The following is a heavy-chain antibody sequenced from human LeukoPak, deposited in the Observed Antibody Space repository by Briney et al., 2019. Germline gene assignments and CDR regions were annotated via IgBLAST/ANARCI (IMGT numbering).Heavy chain of an antibody. V-gene: IGHV3-30*02. D-gene: IGHD3-9*01. CDR3: AKDLGTEYNIFDY. CDR2: VRYGGNIK. J-gene: IGHJ4*02. Sequence: GGSLRLSCATSEFTFSAYAMQWIRQAPGGGLGWVAFVRYGGNIKYYADSVKGRFTIYRDNSKNTLYLQMNSLRPEDTAVYYCAKDLGTEYNIFDYWGQGTLVTVSS. CDR1: EFTFSAYA.